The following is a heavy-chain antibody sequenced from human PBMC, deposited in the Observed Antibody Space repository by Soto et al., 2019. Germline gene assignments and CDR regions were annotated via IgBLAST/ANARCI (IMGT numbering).Heavy chain of an antibody. Sequence: PSQTLSLTCAVYGGSFSGYYWSWIRQPPGKGLELIGERKHSGSNNYSPSLKSRVTISVDTSKNQFSLKLSSVTAADTAVYYCACPQKQWLVRDYYDYGMDVWGQGTTVT. V-gene: IGHV4-34*01. CDR2: RKHSGSN. J-gene: IGHJ6*02. CDR1: GGSFSGYY. CDR3: ACPQKQWLVRDYYDYGMDV. D-gene: IGHD6-19*01.